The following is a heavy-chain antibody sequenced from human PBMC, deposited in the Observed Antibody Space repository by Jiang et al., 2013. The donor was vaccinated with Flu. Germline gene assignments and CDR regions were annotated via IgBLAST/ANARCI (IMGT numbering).Heavy chain of an antibody. J-gene: IGHJ4*02. V-gene: IGHV7-4-1*02. CDR3: ARDLYYSSSWSGFDS. CDR1: GYTFTSYA. D-gene: IGHD6-6*01. CDR2: INTNTGNP. Sequence: KASGYTFTSYAMNWVRQAPGQGLEWMGWINTNTGNPTYAQGFTGRFVFSLDTSVSTAYLQISSLNAEDTAVYYCARDLYYSSSWSGFDSWGQGTLVTVSS.